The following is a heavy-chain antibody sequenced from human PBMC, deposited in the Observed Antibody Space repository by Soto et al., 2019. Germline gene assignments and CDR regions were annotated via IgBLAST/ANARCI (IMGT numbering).Heavy chain of an antibody. V-gene: IGHV4-59*01. D-gene: IGHD2-15*01. CDR1: GGSISGYY. CDR3: ARDEECSGGSCWGNWFDP. J-gene: IGHJ5*02. CDR2: IYYSGST. Sequence: SETLSLTCTVSGGSISGYYWSWIRQPPGKGLEWIGYIYYSGSTNYNPSPKSRVTISVDTSKNQFSLKLSSVTAADTAVYYCARDEECSGGSCWGNWFDPWGQGTLVTVSS.